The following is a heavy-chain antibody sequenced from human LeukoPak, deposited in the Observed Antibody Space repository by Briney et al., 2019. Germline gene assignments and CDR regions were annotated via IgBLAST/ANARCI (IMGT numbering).Heavy chain of an antibody. CDR2: ISAYNGNT. V-gene: IGHV1-18*04. CDR3: ARIGVVVPAAKSLHPYNNYYGMDV. J-gene: IGHJ6*04. Sequence: ASVKVSCKASGYTFTSYGISWVRQAPGQGLEWMGWISAYNGNTNYAQKLQGRVTMTTDTSTSTAYMELRSLRSDDTAVYYCARIGVVVPAAKSLHPYNNYYGMDVWGKGTTVTVSS. CDR1: GYTFTSYG. D-gene: IGHD2-2*01.